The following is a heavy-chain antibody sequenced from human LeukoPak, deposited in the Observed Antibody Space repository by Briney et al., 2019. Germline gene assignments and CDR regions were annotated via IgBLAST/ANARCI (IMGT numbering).Heavy chain of an antibody. J-gene: IGHJ4*02. CDR3: ARGENSKTYPVSGY. CDR1: GFTFSSYG. CDR2: ISSDGSSK. D-gene: IGHD2/OR15-2a*01. V-gene: IGHV3-30*03. Sequence: GKSLRLSCAASGFTFSSYGMHWVRQAPGKGLEWVAVISSDGSSKYYIDSVKGRFTISRDNSKNTLFLQMNSLRAEDTAMYYCARGENSKTYPVSGYWGQGTLVTVSS.